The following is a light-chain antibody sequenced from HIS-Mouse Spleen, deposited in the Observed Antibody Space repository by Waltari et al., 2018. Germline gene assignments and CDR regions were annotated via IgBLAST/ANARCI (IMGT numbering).Light chain of an antibody. CDR1: SSDVGSYNL. CDR3: CSYAGSSTYV. J-gene: IGLJ1*01. V-gene: IGLV2-23*01. CDR2: EGS. Sequence: QSALTQPASVSGSPGQSITISCTGTSSDVGSYNLVSWYQQHPGKAPKLMIYEGSKRPSGVSKRFSGSKSGNTASLTISGLHAEDEADYYCCSYAGSSTYVFGTGTKVTVL.